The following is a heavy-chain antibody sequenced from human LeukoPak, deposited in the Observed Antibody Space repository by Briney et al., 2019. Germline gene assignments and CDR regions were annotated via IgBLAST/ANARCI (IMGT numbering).Heavy chain of an antibody. CDR3: ARSMHYYDSVEYFQH. Sequence: GGSLRLSCAASGFTFSNFGMHWVRQAPGQGLEWMGWINPNSGGTNYAQKFQGRVTMTRDTSISTAYMELSRLRSDDTAVYYCARSMHYYDSVEYFQHWGQGTLVTVSS. V-gene: IGHV1-2*02. CDR2: INPNSGGT. D-gene: IGHD3-22*01. J-gene: IGHJ1*01. CDR1: GFTFSNFG.